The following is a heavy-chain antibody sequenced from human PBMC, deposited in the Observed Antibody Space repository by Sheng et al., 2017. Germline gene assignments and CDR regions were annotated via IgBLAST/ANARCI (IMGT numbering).Heavy chain of an antibody. V-gene: IGHV3-43*01. CDR2: ISWDGGST. CDR1: GFTFDDYT. J-gene: IGHJ3*02. CDR3: AKEGDWGGMHGGAFDI. Sequence: EVQLVESGGVVVQPGGSLRLSCAASGFTFDDYTMHWVRQAPGKGLEWVSLISWDGGSTYYADSVKGRFTISRDNSKNSLYLQMNSLRTEDTALYYCAKEGDWGGMHGGAFDIWGQGTMVTVSS. D-gene: IGHD2-21*01.